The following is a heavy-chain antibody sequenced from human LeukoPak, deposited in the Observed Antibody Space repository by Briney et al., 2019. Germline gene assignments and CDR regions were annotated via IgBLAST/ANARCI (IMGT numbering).Heavy chain of an antibody. CDR1: GGSISSNSYY. D-gene: IGHD2-15*01. Sequence: SESLSLTCTVSGGSISSNSYYWVWLRQPPGKGLEWIGSIYYSGSTYYNSSLKSRVTISVDTSRNQFSLQLTSVTAAATAVYYCEAAVAAIDYWGQGTLVTVSS. CDR2: IYYSGST. J-gene: IGHJ4*02. V-gene: IGHV4-39*01. CDR3: EAAVAAIDY.